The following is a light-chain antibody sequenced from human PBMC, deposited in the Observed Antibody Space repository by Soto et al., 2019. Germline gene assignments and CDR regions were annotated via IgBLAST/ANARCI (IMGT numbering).Light chain of an antibody. V-gene: IGKV3-20*01. CDR3: QQYGASPLT. CDR2: GAS. Sequence: EIVLTQSPGTLSLSPGERATLSCGASQTIRYNYLSWYQQKPGQAPRLLIYGASSRATDIPDRISGSGSGTDFTLAISRLEPEDFAVYYCQQYGASPLTFGQGTKVDIK. CDR1: QTIRYNY. J-gene: IGKJ1*01.